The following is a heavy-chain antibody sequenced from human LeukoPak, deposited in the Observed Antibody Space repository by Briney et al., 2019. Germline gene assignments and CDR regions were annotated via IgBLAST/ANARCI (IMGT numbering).Heavy chain of an antibody. D-gene: IGHD4-17*01. V-gene: IGHV4-30-4*02. CDR2: IYYSGST. Sequence: KSSETLSLTCTVSGGSISSGDYYWSWIRQPPGKGLEWIGYIYYSGSTYYNPSLKSRVTISVDTSKNQFSLKLSSVTAADAAVYYCARVGTGTVTTFPDYWGQGTLVTVSS. J-gene: IGHJ4*02. CDR1: GGSISSGDYY. CDR3: ARVGTGTVTTFPDY.